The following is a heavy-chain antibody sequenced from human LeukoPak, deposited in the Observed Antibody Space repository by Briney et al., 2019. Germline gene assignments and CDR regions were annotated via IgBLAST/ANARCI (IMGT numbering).Heavy chain of an antibody. CDR3: ARRRRSTSWYYVCDY. J-gene: IGHJ4*02. D-gene: IGHD2-2*01. CDR1: GGSISSSSYY. Sequence: SQTLSLTCTVSGGSISSSSYYWGWIRQPPGKGLEWIGSIYYSGSTYYNPSLKSRVTISVDTSKNQFSLKLSSVTAADTAVYYCARRRRSTSWYYVCDYWGQGTLVTVSS. V-gene: IGHV4-39*01. CDR2: IYYSGST.